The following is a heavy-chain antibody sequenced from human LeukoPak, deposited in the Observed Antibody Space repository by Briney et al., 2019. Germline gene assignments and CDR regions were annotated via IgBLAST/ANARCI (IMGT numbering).Heavy chain of an antibody. Sequence: GASVKVSCKVSGYTLTELSMHWVRQAPGKGLEWMGGFDPEDGETIYAQKFQGRVTMTEDTSTDTAYMELSSLRSEDTAMYYCARVYCSRTSCYNWFDPWGQGTLVTVSS. D-gene: IGHD2-2*01. J-gene: IGHJ5*02. CDR1: GYTLTELS. V-gene: IGHV1-24*01. CDR3: ARVYCSRTSCYNWFDP. CDR2: FDPEDGET.